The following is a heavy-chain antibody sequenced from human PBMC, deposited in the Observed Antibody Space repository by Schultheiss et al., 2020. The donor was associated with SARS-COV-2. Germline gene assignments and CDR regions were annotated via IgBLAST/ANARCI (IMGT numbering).Heavy chain of an antibody. J-gene: IGHJ6*03. CDR1: GGSFSGYY. CDR3: ARVFYGSGSYYTDYYYYYMDV. Sequence: SETLSLTCAVYGGSFSGYYWSWIRQPPGKGLEWIGEINHSGSTNYNPSLKSRVTISVDTSKNQFSLKLSSVTAADTAVYYCARVFYGSGSYYTDYYYYYMDVWGKGTTGTVAS. D-gene: IGHD3-10*01. CDR2: INHSGST. V-gene: IGHV4-34*01.